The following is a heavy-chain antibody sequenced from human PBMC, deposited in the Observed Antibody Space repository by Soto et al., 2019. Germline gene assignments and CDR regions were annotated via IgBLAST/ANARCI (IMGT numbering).Heavy chain of an antibody. D-gene: IGHD3-22*01. Sequence: QVQLVQSGAEVKKPGASVKVSCKASGYTFTGYYIHWVRQAPGQGLEWMGWIIPGSGGTKYAQKFRGRVTVTGETSARTVYVELSRLTSDDPAVYYCVGGNYDSSGLYLGGWFDPWGHGTLVTVSS. CDR1: GYTFTGYY. CDR2: IIPGSGGT. J-gene: IGHJ5*02. V-gene: IGHV1-2*02. CDR3: VGGNYDSSGLYLGGWFDP.